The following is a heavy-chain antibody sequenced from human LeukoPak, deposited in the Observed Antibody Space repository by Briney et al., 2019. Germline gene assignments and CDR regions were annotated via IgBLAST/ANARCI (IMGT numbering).Heavy chain of an antibody. Sequence: PSETLSLTCAVYGGSFSSYYWSWIRQPPGKGLEWIGYIYYSGSTNYNPSLKSRVTISVDTSKNQFSLKLSSVTAADTAVYYCARGVLYYYYYYMDVWGKGTTVTISS. CDR3: ARGVLYYYYYYMDV. CDR1: GGSFSSYY. J-gene: IGHJ6*03. D-gene: IGHD5/OR15-5a*01. CDR2: IYYSGST. V-gene: IGHV4-59*01.